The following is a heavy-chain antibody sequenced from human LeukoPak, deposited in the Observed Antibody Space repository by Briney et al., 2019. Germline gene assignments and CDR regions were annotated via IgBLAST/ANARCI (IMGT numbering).Heavy chain of an antibody. Sequence: PSETLSLTCTVSGGSISSYYWSWIRQPPGKGLEWIGYIYYSGSTNYNPALKSRVTISVDTSKNQFSLKLSSVTAADTAVYYCARSKDILTGYCFDYWGQGTLVTVSS. J-gene: IGHJ4*02. V-gene: IGHV4-59*01. CDR2: IYYSGST. CDR1: GGSISSYY. CDR3: ARSKDILTGYCFDY. D-gene: IGHD3-9*01.